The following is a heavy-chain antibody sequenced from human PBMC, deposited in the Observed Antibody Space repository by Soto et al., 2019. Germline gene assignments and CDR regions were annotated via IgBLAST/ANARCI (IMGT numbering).Heavy chain of an antibody. V-gene: IGHV6-1*01. CDR2: AYYTSKWYN. D-gene: IGHD6-19*01. J-gene: IGHJ6*02. CDR1: GDSVSSNSAI. CDR3: ARVYSSGWSFYYGTDV. Sequence: PSQTLSLTCGISGDSVSSNSAIGNWFRQSPSRGLEWLGRAYYTSKWYNDYAVSVKSRISINPDTSKNQVSLQLNSVTPEDTAVYYCARVYSSGWSFYYGTDVWGQGTTVTSP.